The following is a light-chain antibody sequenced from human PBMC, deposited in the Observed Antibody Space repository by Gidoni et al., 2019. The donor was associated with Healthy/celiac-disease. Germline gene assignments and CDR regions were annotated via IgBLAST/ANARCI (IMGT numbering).Light chain of an antibody. CDR1: QSVSSY. V-gene: IGKV3-11*01. Sequence: EIVLTQSPATLALSPGERATLSCRASQSVSSYSVWYQQKTGQAPSLLIYDASNRTTGIPARFSGSRSGTVFTLTISSQEPEDFAVYYCQQRSNYTFGQGTKLEIK. CDR3: QQRSNYT. CDR2: DAS. J-gene: IGKJ2*01.